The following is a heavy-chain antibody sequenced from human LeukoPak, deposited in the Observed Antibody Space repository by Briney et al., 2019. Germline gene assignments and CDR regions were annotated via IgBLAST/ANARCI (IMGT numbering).Heavy chain of an antibody. D-gene: IGHD3-10*01. J-gene: IGHJ5*02. Sequence: SVKVSCKASGGTFSSYAISWVRQAPGQGLEWMGGIIPIFGTANYAQKFQGRVTITADESTSTAYMELSSLKSEDTAVYYCARPMVRGAYRFDPWGQGTLVTVSS. CDR3: ARPMVRGAYRFDP. CDR2: IIPIFGTA. CDR1: GGTFSSYA. V-gene: IGHV1-69*01.